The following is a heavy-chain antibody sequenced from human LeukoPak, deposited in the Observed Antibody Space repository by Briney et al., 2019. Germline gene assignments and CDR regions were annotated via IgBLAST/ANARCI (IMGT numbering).Heavy chain of an antibody. Sequence: GGSLRLSCAAAGFTFSSYAMHWVRQAPGTGLEWVTTISNDGSNEQYADSVKGRFTISRDNPKNTLYLQMNSLRAEDTAVYYCVKLPTDYDVLTGLFDYWGQGTLVTVSS. D-gene: IGHD3-9*01. CDR3: VKLPTDYDVLTGLFDY. CDR2: ISNDGSNE. V-gene: IGHV3-30*18. CDR1: GFTFSSYA. J-gene: IGHJ4*02.